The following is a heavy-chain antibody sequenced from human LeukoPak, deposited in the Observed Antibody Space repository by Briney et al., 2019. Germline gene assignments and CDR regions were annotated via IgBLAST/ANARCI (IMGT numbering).Heavy chain of an antibody. J-gene: IGHJ4*02. D-gene: IGHD6-19*01. CDR3: ARAAVAGTSFDY. Sequence: SETLSLTCSVSGGSIRSVDHYWSWIRQPPGEGREWIGYIHYSGSTYYNPSVKSRVTKSVDTSKNQFTLSLSSVTAADTAVYYCARAAVAGTSFDYWGQGTLVTVSS. CDR1: GGSIRSVDHY. V-gene: IGHV4-30-4*01. CDR2: IHYSGST.